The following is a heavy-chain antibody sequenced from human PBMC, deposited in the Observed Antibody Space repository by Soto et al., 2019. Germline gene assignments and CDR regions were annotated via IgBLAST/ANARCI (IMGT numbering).Heavy chain of an antibody. V-gene: IGHV1-46*01. D-gene: IGHD6-13*01. J-gene: IGHJ4*02. Sequence: ASVKVSCKASGYTFTSYYIHWVRQAPGQGLEWMGIINPSGGSTSYAQKFQGRVTITRDTSASTAYMELSSLRSEDTAVYYCARARIAAAGLLDYWGQGTLVTVSS. CDR1: GYTFTSYY. CDR2: INPSGGST. CDR3: ARARIAAAGLLDY.